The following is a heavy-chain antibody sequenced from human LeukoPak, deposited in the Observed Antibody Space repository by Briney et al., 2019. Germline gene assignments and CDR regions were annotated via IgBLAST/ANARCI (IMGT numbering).Heavy chain of an antibody. V-gene: IGHV1-18*01. CDR3: ARALVVTSPFDY. D-gene: IGHD4-23*01. CDR1: DYTFTTYG. J-gene: IGHJ4*02. Sequence: ASVKVSCKASDYTFTTYGISWVRQAPGQGVEWMGWISAYNGNTNYAQNLQGRVTMTTDTSTSTAYMELRSLNSDDTAVYYCARALVVTSPFDYWGQGTLVTVSS. CDR2: ISAYNGNT.